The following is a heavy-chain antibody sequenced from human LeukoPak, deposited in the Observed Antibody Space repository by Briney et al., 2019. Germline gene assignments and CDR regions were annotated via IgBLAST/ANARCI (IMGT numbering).Heavy chain of an antibody. CDR2: IIPIFGTA. J-gene: IGHJ3*02. CDR1: GGTFSSYA. Sequence: SVKVSCKASGGTFSSYAISWVRQAPGQGLEWMGGIIPIFGTANYAQKFQGRVTITADKSTSTAYMELSSLRSEDTAVYYCARGQYYYDSSGYSPIVAFDIWGQGTMVTVSS. V-gene: IGHV1-69*06. CDR3: ARGQYYYDSSGYSPIVAFDI. D-gene: IGHD3-22*01.